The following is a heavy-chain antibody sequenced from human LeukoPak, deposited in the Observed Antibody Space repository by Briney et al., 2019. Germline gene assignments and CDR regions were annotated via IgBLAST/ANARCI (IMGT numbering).Heavy chain of an antibody. Sequence: SETLSLTCAVYGGSFSGYYWSWIRQPPGKGLEWIGEINHSGSTNYNPSLRSRVTISVDTSKNQFSLKLSSVTAADTAVYYCAREELGIGGGYYFDYWGQGTLVTVSS. CDR2: INHSGST. D-gene: IGHD7-27*01. CDR3: AREELGIGGGYYFDY. V-gene: IGHV4-34*01. J-gene: IGHJ4*02. CDR1: GGSFSGYY.